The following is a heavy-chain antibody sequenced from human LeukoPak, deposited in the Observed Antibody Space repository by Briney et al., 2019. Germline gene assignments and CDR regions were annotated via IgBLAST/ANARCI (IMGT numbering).Heavy chain of an antibody. Sequence: GGSLRLSCAASGFSVSSNYISWVRQAPGKGLEWVAVISNDGNNKQYADSVKGRFTISRDNSKNTLYLHMNSLRADDTAVYHCAKDGLMRFFDYWGQGTLVTVSS. CDR3: AKDGLMRFFDY. CDR1: GFSVSSNY. J-gene: IGHJ4*02. D-gene: IGHD2-8*01. CDR2: ISNDGNNK. V-gene: IGHV3-30*18.